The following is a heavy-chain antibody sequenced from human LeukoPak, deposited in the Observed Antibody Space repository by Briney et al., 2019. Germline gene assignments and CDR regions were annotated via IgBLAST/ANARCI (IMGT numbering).Heavy chain of an antibody. J-gene: IGHJ5*02. D-gene: IGHD5-18*01. Sequence: SETLSLTCTVSGGSISSSSYYWGWIRQPPGKGLEWIGSVYYSGTTHYSPSLDSRVTITVDTAKNQFSPKVASVTAADAASDTCGKGAGGFRYPTWFDPWRQGTLVTVSS. CDR1: GGSISSSSYY. CDR2: VYYSGTT. V-gene: IGHV4-39*07. CDR3: GKGAGGFRYPTWFDP.